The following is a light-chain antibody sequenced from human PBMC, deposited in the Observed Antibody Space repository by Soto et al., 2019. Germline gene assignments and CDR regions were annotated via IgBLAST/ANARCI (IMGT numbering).Light chain of an antibody. CDR3: QQYGSSRWT. J-gene: IGKJ1*01. Sequence: EIVLTQSPGTLSLSPGEGATLSCRASQSVSSSYLAWYQQNRGQAPRLLIYGASTRATGTPDRFSGSGSGTDFTLIITRLEPEDFAVYYCQQYGSSRWTFGQGTKVDIK. CDR2: GAS. CDR1: QSVSSSY. V-gene: IGKV3-20*01.